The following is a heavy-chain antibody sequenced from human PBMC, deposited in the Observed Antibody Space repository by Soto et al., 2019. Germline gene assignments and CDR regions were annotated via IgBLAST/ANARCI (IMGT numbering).Heavy chain of an antibody. Sequence: QVQLVQSRAEVKKPGASVKVSCKASGYTFTSYAISWVRQDPGQGLEWMGWISAYNGNTNYAQKPQGRITMTTDTATTTAYMVTRSLSSDDTAVSYCARTGAPAGYWGQGTLVTVSS. V-gene: IGHV1-18*01. CDR3: ARTGAPAGY. J-gene: IGHJ4*02. CDR1: GYTFTSYA. CDR2: ISAYNGNT.